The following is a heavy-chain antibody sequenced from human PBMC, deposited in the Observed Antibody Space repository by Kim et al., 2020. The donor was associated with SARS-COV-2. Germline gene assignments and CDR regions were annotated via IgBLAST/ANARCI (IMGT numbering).Heavy chain of an antibody. Sequence: TKNYADSVKGRFTISRDNSKNTLYLQMNSLRAVDTAVYYCAKQQQLGLDVWGQGTTVTVSS. J-gene: IGHJ6*02. D-gene: IGHD6-13*01. V-gene: IGHV3-33*06. CDR2: TK. CDR3: AKQQQLGLDV.